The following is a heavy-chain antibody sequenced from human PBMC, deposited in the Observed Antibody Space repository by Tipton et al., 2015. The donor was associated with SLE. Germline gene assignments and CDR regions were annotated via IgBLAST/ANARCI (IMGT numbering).Heavy chain of an antibody. CDR2: INHSGST. V-gene: IGHV4-34*01. CDR3: ARGIVAAFFY. Sequence: TLSLTCAVYGGSFSGYYWSWIRQPPGKGLEWIGEINHSGSTNYNPSLKSRVTISVDTSKKQFSLKLRSVIAADTAVYYCARGIVAAFFYWGQGTLVTVSS. D-gene: IGHD6-6*01. J-gene: IGHJ4*02. CDR1: GGSFSGYY.